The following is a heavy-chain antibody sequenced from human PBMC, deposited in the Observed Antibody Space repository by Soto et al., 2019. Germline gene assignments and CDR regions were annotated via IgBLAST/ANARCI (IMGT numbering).Heavy chain of an antibody. D-gene: IGHD6-13*01. J-gene: IGHJ5*02. V-gene: IGHV1-69*13. CDR3: ARSAAAAGSTDLYWFDP. CDR1: GGTFSSYA. Sequence: ASVKVSCKASGGTFSSYAISWVRQAPGQGLEWMGGIIPIFGTANYAQKFQGRVTITADESTSTAYMELSSLRSEDTAVYYCARSAAAAGSTDLYWFDPWGQGTLVTVSS. CDR2: IIPIFGTA.